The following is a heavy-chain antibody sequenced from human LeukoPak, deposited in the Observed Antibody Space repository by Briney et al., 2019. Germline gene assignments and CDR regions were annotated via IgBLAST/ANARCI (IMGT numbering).Heavy chain of an antibody. J-gene: IGHJ4*02. Sequence: VGSLRLSCAASGFTFSSYWMSWVRQAPGKGLEWVANIKQDGSEKYYVDSVKGRFTISRDNAKNPLYLQMNSLRAEDTAVYYCASHRDSSSWYGVFDYWGQGTLVTVSS. CDR1: GFTFSSYW. CDR2: IKQDGSEK. D-gene: IGHD6-13*01. V-gene: IGHV3-7*01. CDR3: ASHRDSSSWYGVFDY.